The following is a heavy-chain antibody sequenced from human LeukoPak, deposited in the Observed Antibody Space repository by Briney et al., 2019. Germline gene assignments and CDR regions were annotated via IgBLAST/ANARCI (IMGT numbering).Heavy chain of an antibody. D-gene: IGHD3-22*01. Sequence: ASVKVSCKASGYTFTSYGISWVRQAPGQGLEWMGWISAYNGNTNYAQKLQGRVTMTTDTSTSTAYMELRNLRSDDTAVYYCARASDSSGYSPLYYYYGMDVWGQGTTVTVSS. V-gene: IGHV1-18*01. CDR2: ISAYNGNT. J-gene: IGHJ6*02. CDR3: ARASDSSGYSPLYYYYGMDV. CDR1: GYTFTSYG.